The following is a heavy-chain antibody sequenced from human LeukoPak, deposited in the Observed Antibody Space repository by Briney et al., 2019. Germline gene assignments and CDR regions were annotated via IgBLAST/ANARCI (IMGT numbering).Heavy chain of an antibody. D-gene: IGHD2-15*01. J-gene: IGHJ4*02. CDR3: AKVRGRVVAPDFGYYFDY. Sequence: GRSLRLSCAASGFTLRTYAMSWVRQAPGKGLEGVSAICDRGGGTSYAHSVRGRFTIPRDNSRNTLYLQMNSLRADDTAIYYCAKVRGRVVAPDFGYYFDYCGQGALVTVSS. CDR2: ICDRGGGT. CDR1: GFTLRTYA. V-gene: IGHV3-23*01.